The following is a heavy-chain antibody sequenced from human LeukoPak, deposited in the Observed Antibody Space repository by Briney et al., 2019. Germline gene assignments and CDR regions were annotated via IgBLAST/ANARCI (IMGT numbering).Heavy chain of an antibody. D-gene: IGHD3-10*01. CDR2: IYTSGST. CDR1: GNSFGDYY. V-gene: IGHV4-4*07. J-gene: IGHJ3*02. Sequence: PSETLSLTCTVSGNSFGDYYWSWIRQPAGKGLEWIGRIYTSGSTTYNPSLKSRVTMSVDTSKSQFSLNLMSVTAADTAVYYCTRDNNIWFGEFPTGGGAFDIWGQGTMVTVSS. CDR3: TRDNNIWFGEFPTGGGAFDI.